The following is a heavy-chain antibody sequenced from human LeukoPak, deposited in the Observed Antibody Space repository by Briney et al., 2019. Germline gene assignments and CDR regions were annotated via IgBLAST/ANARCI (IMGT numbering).Heavy chain of an antibody. J-gene: IGHJ4*02. CDR3: ARVGYDSSGYYRGYFDY. CDR2: IIPIFGTA. D-gene: IGHD3-22*01. V-gene: IGHV1-69*01. Sequence: SVKVSCKASGGTFSSYAISWVRQAPGQGLEWMGGIIPIFGTANYAQKFQGRVTITADESTSTAYMELSSLRSEDTAVYYCARVGYDSSGYYRGYFDYWGQGTLVAVSS. CDR1: GGTFSSYA.